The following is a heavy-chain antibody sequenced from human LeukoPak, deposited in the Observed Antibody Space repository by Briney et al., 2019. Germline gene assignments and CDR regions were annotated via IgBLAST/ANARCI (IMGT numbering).Heavy chain of an antibody. Sequence: PGGSLRLSCAASGFTFSGSAMHWGRQASGRGLEWVGRIRSKANSYATAYDASVKGRFTISRDDSKNTAYLQMNSLKTEDTAVYYCTRPGYSSSSGDYWGQGTLVTVSS. J-gene: IGHJ4*02. CDR2: IRSKANSYAT. D-gene: IGHD6-6*01. V-gene: IGHV3-73*01. CDR3: TRPGYSSSSGDY. CDR1: GFTFSGSA.